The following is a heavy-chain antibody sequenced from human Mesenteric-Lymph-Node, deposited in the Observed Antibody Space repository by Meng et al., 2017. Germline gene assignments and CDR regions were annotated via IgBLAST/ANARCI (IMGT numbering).Heavy chain of an antibody. J-gene: IGHJ4*02. D-gene: IGHD5-18*01. CDR1: GGSVSSGGYY. Sequence: VQLRKSRPGLWRPSATLSLTCTESGGSVSSGGYYWNWIRQPPGKGLEYIGHIDSSGNTRYNPSLKSRVTISVDTSKNQFSLILTSVTAADTAVYYCVRGPDKAKSAYWGPGTLVTVFS. CDR3: VRGPDKAKSAY. CDR2: IDSSGNT. V-gene: IGHV4-61*08.